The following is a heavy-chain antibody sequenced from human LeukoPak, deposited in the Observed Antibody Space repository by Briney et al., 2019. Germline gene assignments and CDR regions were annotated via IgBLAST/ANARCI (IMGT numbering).Heavy chain of an antibody. CDR3: ARAVNDILTGSYYYMDV. D-gene: IGHD3-9*01. CDR2: IYYSGST. CDR1: GGSISSYY. V-gene: IGHV4-59*01. Sequence: PSETLSLTCTVSGGSISSYYWSWIRQPPGKGLEWIGYIYYSGSTNHNPSLKSRVTISVDTSKNQFSLKLSSVTAADTAVYYCARAVNDILTGSYYYMDVWGKGTTVTISS. J-gene: IGHJ6*03.